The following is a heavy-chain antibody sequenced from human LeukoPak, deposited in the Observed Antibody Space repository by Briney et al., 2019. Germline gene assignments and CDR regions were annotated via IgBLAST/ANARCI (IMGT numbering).Heavy chain of an antibody. Sequence: SETLSLTCTVSGGSISSSSYYWGWIRQPPGKGLEWIGSIYYSGSTYYNPSLKSRVTISADTSKNQFSLKLSSVAAADTAVYYCARCRIAAAEAFDYWGQGTLVTVSS. CDR3: ARCRIAAAEAFDY. J-gene: IGHJ4*02. V-gene: IGHV4-39*01. D-gene: IGHD6-13*01. CDR2: IYYSGST. CDR1: GGSISSSSYY.